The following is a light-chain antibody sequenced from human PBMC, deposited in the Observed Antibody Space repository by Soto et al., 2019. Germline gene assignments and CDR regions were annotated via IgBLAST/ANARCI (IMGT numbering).Light chain of an antibody. Sequence: EIVLTQSPATLSLSPGERATLSCRASQSVSSYLAWYQQKPGQAPRLLIYDASNRATGIPARFSGSGSGTDFTLTNSSLEPEDSAVYYCQQRSNWPPWTFGQGTKVEIK. CDR1: QSVSSY. CDR3: QQRSNWPPWT. V-gene: IGKV3-11*01. J-gene: IGKJ1*01. CDR2: DAS.